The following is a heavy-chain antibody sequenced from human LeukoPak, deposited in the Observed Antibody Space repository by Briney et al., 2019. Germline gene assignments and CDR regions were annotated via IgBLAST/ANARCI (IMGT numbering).Heavy chain of an antibody. CDR1: GYRFISNY. CDR3: AREGSYCVGGDCYSFDF. D-gene: IGHD2-15*01. Sequence: ASVKVSCKASGYRFISNYIQWVRQAPGLGPEWIGWMHPGNGNTRYAEKFQGRVTMTRDTSINTAYMDLSSLRSDDTAVYYCAREGSYCVGGDCYSFDFWGQGTQTTVSS. CDR2: MHPGNGNT. J-gene: IGHJ4*02. V-gene: IGHV1-2*02.